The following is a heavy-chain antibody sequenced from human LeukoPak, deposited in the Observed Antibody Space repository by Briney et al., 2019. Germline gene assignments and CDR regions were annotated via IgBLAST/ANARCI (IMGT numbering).Heavy chain of an antibody. D-gene: IGHD2-15*01. CDR3: ARTGYCSGGTCFYYYNYYMDV. J-gene: IGHJ6*03. CDR1: GFTFSDYY. Sequence: GGSLRLSCAASGFTFSDYYMTWIRQAPGKGLEWVSYISSSGSTKYYADSVKGRFTISRDNAKNSLYLQMNSLRAEDTAVYYCARTGYCSGGTCFYYYNYYMDVWGKGTTVTVSS. V-gene: IGHV3-11*04. CDR2: ISSSGSTK.